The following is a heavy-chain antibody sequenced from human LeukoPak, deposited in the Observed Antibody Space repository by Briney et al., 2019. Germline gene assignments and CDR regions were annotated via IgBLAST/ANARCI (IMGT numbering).Heavy chain of an antibody. V-gene: IGHV3-48*03. D-gene: IGHD3-22*01. CDR1: GFTFSSYE. Sequence: PGGSLRLSCAASGFTFSSYEMNWVRQAPGKGLEWVSYISSSGSTIYYADSVKGRFTISRDNAKNSLYLQMNSLRAEDTAVYYCARDASSGSDDAFDIWGRGTMVTVSS. CDR3: ARDASSGSDDAFDI. CDR2: ISSSGSTI. J-gene: IGHJ3*02.